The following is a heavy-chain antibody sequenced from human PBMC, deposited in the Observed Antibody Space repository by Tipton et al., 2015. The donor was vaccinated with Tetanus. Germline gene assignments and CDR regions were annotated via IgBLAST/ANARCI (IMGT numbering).Heavy chain of an antibody. CDR1: GFTFTRDA. CDR2: ITFDGNTK. D-gene: IGHD3-16*01. CDR3: AREDGGPTLDYFDS. Sequence: RSLRLSCAASGFTFTRDAMHWVRQAPGKGLEWVAVITFDGNTKYYADSVKGRFTLSRDNSQSTLYLQMNSLKVEDTAVYYCAREDGGPTLDYFDSWGQGALVSVSS. V-gene: IGHV3-30-3*01. J-gene: IGHJ4*02.